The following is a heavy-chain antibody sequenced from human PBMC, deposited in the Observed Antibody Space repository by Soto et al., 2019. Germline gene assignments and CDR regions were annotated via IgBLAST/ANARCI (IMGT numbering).Heavy chain of an antibody. CDR3: ARADSGYYYTSAFDI. Sequence: PGESLKISCKGSGYSFTSYWIGWVRQMPGKGLEWMGIIYPGDSDTRYSPSFQGQVTISADKSISTAYLQWSSLKASGTAMYYCARADSGYYYTSAFDIWGQGTMVTVSS. J-gene: IGHJ3*02. V-gene: IGHV5-51*01. CDR2: IYPGDSDT. CDR1: GYSFTSYW. D-gene: IGHD3-22*01.